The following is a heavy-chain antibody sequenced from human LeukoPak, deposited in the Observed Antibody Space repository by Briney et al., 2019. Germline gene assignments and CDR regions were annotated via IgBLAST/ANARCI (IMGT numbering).Heavy chain of an antibody. V-gene: IGHV4-30-4*01. CDR2: IHYSGST. CDR3: ARGELLYDN. Sequence: SETLSLTCTVSGGSFSSGDNYCCWIRQPPGKGLEWIGYIHYSGSTFYNPSLKSRVTMSVDTSKNQFSLKLNSVTAADTAVYYCARGELLYDNWGQGTLVTVSS. D-gene: IGHD2-15*01. CDR1: GGSFSSGDNY. J-gene: IGHJ4*02.